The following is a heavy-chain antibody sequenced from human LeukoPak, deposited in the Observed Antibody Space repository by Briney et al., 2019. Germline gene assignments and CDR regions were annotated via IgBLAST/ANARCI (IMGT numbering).Heavy chain of an antibody. V-gene: IGHV3-23*01. D-gene: IGHD3-22*01. CDR1: GFTFSSYV. Sequence: GGSLRLSCVVSGFTFSSYVMSWVRQAPGKGLEWVSGISGSGSSTYDADSVKGRFTISRYNSKSALYPQMNSLSAYDSAVYYCAKDRPDPRRVVGITQDSVDWGQGTLVTVSS. CDR3: AKDRPDPRRVVGITQDSVD. J-gene: IGHJ4*02. CDR2: ISGSGSST.